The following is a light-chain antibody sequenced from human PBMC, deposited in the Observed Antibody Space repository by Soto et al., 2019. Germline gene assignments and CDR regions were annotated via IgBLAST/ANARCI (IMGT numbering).Light chain of an antibody. CDR2: DAS. V-gene: IGKV1-39*01. CDR1: QDINDW. J-gene: IGKJ5*01. Sequence: QMTQSPSTLSASVGDRVTITCRASQDINDWLAWYQQKPGNAPKFLTYDASTLQSGVPSRFSGSGSGTDFTLTISSLQPEDFATYYCQQSYSTPHTFGQGTRLEIK. CDR3: QQSYSTPHT.